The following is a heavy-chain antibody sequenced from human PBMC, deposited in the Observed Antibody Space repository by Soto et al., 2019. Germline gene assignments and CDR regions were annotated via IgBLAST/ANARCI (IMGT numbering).Heavy chain of an antibody. D-gene: IGHD3-3*01. CDR2: IIPILGIA. CDR3: AGGGYYDFWSGYEFDY. J-gene: IGHJ4*02. Sequence: QVQLVQSGAEVKKPGSSVKVSCKASGGTFSSYTISWVRQAPGQGLEWMGRIIPILGIANYAQKFQGRVTITADKSTSTAYMELSSLRSEDTVVYYCAGGGYYDFWSGYEFDYWGQGTLVTVSS. CDR1: GGTFSSYT. V-gene: IGHV1-69*02.